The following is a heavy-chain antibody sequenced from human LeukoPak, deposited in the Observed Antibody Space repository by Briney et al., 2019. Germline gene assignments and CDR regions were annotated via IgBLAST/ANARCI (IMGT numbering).Heavy chain of an antibody. D-gene: IGHD3-16*01. CDR3: ARDGGGLNAFDI. CDR1: GGSISSGGYY. V-gene: IGHV4-31*03. J-gene: IGHJ3*02. CDR2: IYYSGST. Sequence: SETLSLTCTVSGGSISSGGYYWSWIRQHPGKGLEWIGYIYYSGSTYHNPSLKSRVTISVDTSKNQFSLKLSSVTAADTAVYYCARDGGGLNAFDIWGQGTMVTVSS.